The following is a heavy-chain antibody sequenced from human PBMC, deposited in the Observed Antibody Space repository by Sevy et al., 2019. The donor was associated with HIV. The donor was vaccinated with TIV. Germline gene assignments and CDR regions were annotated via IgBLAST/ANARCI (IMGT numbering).Heavy chain of an antibody. Sequence: GGSLRLSCAASGFTFSDYGIHWVRQAPGKGPEWVAVIWYDGINKYYVDSVKGRCTISRDNSKNTVYLQMNSLRAEDTAVYYCARDKLLPVMVTMVRGALSYYFDYWGQGTLVTVSS. V-gene: IGHV3-33*01. CDR1: GFTFSDYG. J-gene: IGHJ4*02. D-gene: IGHD3-10*01. CDR2: IWYDGINK. CDR3: ARDKLLPVMVTMVRGALSYYFDY.